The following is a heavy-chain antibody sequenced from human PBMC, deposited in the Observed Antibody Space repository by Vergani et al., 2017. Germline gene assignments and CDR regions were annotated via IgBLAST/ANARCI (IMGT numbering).Heavy chain of an antibody. D-gene: IGHD6-13*01. CDR2: IYYSGST. J-gene: IGHJ5*02. Sequence: QLQLQESGPGLVKPSETLSLTCTVSGGSISSSSYYWGWIRQPPGKGLEWIGSIYYSGSTYYNPSLNSRVTISVDTSKNQFSLKLSSVTAADTAVYYCARDAGIAAANNWFDPWGQGTLVTVSS. V-gene: IGHV4-39*07. CDR3: ARDAGIAAANNWFDP. CDR1: GGSISSSSYY.